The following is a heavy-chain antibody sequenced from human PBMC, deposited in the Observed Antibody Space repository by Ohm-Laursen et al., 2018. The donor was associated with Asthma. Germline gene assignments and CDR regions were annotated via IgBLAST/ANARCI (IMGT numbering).Heavy chain of an antibody. CDR1: GFTFRSYA. Sequence: SSLRLSCSASGFTFRSYAMHWVRQAPGKRLEWVAVGGSYYDGGLKYYADSVNGRFTVSRDDSKNTLYLQMNSLRPDDTAVYYCARDVMEWYLPAFDFWGQGTLVTVSS. D-gene: IGHD3-3*01. CDR2: GGSYYDGGLK. J-gene: IGHJ4*02. V-gene: IGHV3-30-3*01. CDR3: ARDVMEWYLPAFDF.